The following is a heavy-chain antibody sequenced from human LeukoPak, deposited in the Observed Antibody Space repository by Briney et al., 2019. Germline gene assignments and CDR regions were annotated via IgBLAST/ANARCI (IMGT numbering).Heavy chain of an antibody. CDR2: IFQSGSP. Sequence: SQTLSLTCTVSGGPISSGGFSWTWIRQPPGKGLEWIGYIFQSGSPSYNPSLRSRVPISVDTSTNQFSLRLNSVTAADTAMYYCARDRAGLGLLDFWGQGTIVTVFS. D-gene: IGHD1-26*01. J-gene: IGHJ3*01. CDR3: ARDRAGLGLLDF. V-gene: IGHV4-30-2*01. CDR1: GGPISSGGFS.